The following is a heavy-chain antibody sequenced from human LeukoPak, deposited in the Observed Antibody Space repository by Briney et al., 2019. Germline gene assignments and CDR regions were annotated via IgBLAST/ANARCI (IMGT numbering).Heavy chain of an antibody. CDR3: ARGGIYCSGGSCCFVY. CDR2: INPNSGGT. CDR1: GYTFTGYY. Sequence: ASVKVSCKASGYTFTGYYMHWVRQAPGQGLEWMGWINPNSGGTNYAQKFQGRVTMTRDTSISTAYMELSRLRSDDTAVYYCARGGIYCSGGSCCFVYWGQGTLVTVSS. V-gene: IGHV1-2*02. J-gene: IGHJ4*02. D-gene: IGHD2-15*01.